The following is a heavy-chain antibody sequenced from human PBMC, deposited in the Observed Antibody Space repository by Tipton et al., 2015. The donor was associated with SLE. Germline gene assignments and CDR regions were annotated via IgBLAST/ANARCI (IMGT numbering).Heavy chain of an antibody. Sequence: TLSLTCAVYGGSFSGYYWSWIRQPPGKGLEWIGEINHSGGTNYNPSLKSRVTISVDTSKNQFSLKLSSVTAADTSVYYCARAPGLDRDYFYYYYMDVWVKGTSVTVSS. CDR3: ARAPGLDRDYFYYYYMDV. V-gene: IGHV4-34*01. CDR2: INHSGGT. J-gene: IGHJ6*03. D-gene: IGHD3/OR15-3a*01. CDR1: GGSFSGYY.